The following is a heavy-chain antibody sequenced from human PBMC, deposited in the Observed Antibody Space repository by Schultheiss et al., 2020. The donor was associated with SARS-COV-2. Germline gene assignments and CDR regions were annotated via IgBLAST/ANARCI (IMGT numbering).Heavy chain of an antibody. J-gene: IGHJ4*02. D-gene: IGHD5-24*01. CDR3: ARDRREEMATMHFDY. V-gene: IGHV3-30*03. Sequence: GGSLRLSCAASGFTFSSYGMHWVRQAPGKGLEWVAVISYDGSNKYYADSVKGRFTISRDNSKNTLYLQMNSLRAEDTAVYYCARDRREEMATMHFDYLGQGTLVTVSS. CDR1: GFTFSSYG. CDR2: ISYDGSNK.